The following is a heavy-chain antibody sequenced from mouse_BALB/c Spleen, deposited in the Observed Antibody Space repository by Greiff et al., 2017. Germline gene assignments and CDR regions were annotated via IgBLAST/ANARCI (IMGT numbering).Heavy chain of an antibody. D-gene: IGHD2-3*01. CDR2: ISSGGST. J-gene: IGHJ3*01. CDR3: ARGGDGYYDWFAY. CDR1: GFTFSSYA. Sequence: EVMLVESGGGLVKPGGSLKLSCAASGFTFSSYAMSWVRQTPEKRLEWVASISSGGSTYYPDSVKGRFTISRDNARNILYLQMSSLRSEDTAMYYCARGGDGYYDWFAYGGQGTLVTVSA. V-gene: IGHV5-6-5*01.